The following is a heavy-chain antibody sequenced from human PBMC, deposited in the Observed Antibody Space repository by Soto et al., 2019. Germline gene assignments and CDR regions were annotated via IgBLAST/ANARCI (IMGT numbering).Heavy chain of an antibody. D-gene: IGHD1-26*01. CDR3: ARDRRVGATGDFDY. CDR2: IIAIFGTT. Sequence: ASVKVSCKASGGTFSSYAISWVRQAPGQGLEWMGWIIAIFGTTNYAQKFQGRVTITTDTSTSTAYMELRSLRSDDTAVYYCARDRRVGATGDFDYWGQGTLVTVSS. CDR1: GGTFSSYA. J-gene: IGHJ4*02. V-gene: IGHV1-69*05.